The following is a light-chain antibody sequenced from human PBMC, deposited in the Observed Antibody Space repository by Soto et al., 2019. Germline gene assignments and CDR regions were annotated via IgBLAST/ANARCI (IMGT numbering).Light chain of an antibody. CDR3: QHHHTWPMT. CDR2: YAS. J-gene: IGKJ5*01. V-gene: IGKV3-15*01. Sequence: VSGGRVDTGGRMASQNINNLLAWYQQRPGQSPRLLLYYASTRATGVPARFSGSGPGTEFTLALRTLQSEDFAIYYYQHHHTWPMTFAQGTRLEIK. CDR1: QNINNL.